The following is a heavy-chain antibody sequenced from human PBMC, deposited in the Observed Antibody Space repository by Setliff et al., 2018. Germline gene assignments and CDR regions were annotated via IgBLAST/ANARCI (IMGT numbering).Heavy chain of an antibody. D-gene: IGHD3-22*01. CDR2: VNYSART. J-gene: IGHJ6*03. CDR3: ARGITSGGYWGQSFFYLDV. Sequence: SSETLSLTCAVCGESFSGYFWSWVRQPPGKGLDWIGEVNYSARTSHNPSLKSRVTISVGTSKKNFSLKLSSVTAADTAVYYCARGITSGGYWGQSFFYLDVWGRGTTVTVSS. V-gene: IGHV4-34*01. CDR1: GESFSGYF.